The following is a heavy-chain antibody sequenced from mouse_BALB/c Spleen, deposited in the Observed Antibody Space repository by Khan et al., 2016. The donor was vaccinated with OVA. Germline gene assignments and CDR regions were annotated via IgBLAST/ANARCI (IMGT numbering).Heavy chain of an antibody. CDR3: ASAGDGGFAY. J-gene: IGHJ3*01. V-gene: IGHV5-4*02. Sequence: EVELVEPGGGLVKPGGSLKLSCAASGFTFSDYSMYWVSQTPEKRLEWVATIIDVGSYTSYPDSVKGRFTISRDNAKNTLYLQMSSLKSEHTAMYECASAGDGGFAYWGQGTRVTGSA. CDR1: GFTFSDYS. CDR2: IIDVGSYT. D-gene: IGHD2-3*01.